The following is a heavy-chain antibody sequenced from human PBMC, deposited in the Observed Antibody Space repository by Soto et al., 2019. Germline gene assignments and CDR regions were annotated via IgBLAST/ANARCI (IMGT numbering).Heavy chain of an antibody. J-gene: IGHJ5*02. Sequence: SATLSLTCAVSGYSIGSAYYWGWIRQPPGKGLEWIGNIYHSGGTKYNPSLQSRVTMSLDTSKNQFSLRLTSVTAADTAVYYCARGQRFSDSFDPWGQGTLVTVS. CDR3: ARGQRFSDSFDP. V-gene: IGHV4-38-2*01. CDR1: GYSIGSAYY. D-gene: IGHD3-3*01. CDR2: IYHSGGT.